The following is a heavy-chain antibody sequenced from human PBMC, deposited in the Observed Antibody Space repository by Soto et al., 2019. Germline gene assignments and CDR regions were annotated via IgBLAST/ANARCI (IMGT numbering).Heavy chain of an antibody. V-gene: IGHV4-4*02. J-gene: IGHJ4*02. CDR3: AGGAVAGTSPAY. Sequence: QVQLQESGPGLVKPSGTLSLTCAVSSGSITSSNWWSWVRQPPGKGLEWIGEIYHSGSTNYNPSLKSRVTISVDKSKNVFSLKLGSVTAADTAMYYCAGGAVAGTSPAYWGQGTLVTVSS. CDR1: SGSITSSNW. D-gene: IGHD6-19*01. CDR2: IYHSGST.